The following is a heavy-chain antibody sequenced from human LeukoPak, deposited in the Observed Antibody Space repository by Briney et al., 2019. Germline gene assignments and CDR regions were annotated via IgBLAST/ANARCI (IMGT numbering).Heavy chain of an antibody. Sequence: PSETLSLTCAVDGGSFSGYCWGWIRQPPGKGLEWIGEINHSGSTNNNPSLKSRVTISVDTSKNQFSLKLSSVTVADTAVYYCARGSRIAAAGALVYWGQGTLVTVSS. D-gene: IGHD6-13*01. CDR2: INHSGST. V-gene: IGHV4-34*01. CDR1: GGSFSGYC. J-gene: IGHJ4*02. CDR3: ARGSRIAAAGALVY.